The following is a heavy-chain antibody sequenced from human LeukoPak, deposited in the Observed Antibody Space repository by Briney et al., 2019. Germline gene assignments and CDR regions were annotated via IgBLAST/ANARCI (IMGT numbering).Heavy chain of an antibody. D-gene: IGHD2-8*01. V-gene: IGHV3-23*01. J-gene: IGHJ4*02. CDR2: ISGSGGST. Sequence: PGGSLRVSCAASGFTFSSYAMSSVRQAPGKGLEWVSAISGSGGSTYYAESVKGRFTISRDNSKNTVYLQMNSLRAEDRAVYYCAKDPPAGYCTNGVCHDYWGQGTLVTVSS. CDR3: AKDPPAGYCTNGVCHDY. CDR1: GFTFSSYA.